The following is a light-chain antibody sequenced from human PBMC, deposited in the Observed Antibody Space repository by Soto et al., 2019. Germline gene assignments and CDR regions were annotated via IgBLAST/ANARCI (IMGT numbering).Light chain of an antibody. CDR2: EIT. CDR1: TSDVGGYNF. V-gene: IGLV2-14*01. J-gene: IGLJ2*01. CDR3: SSYTDSNTLL. Sequence: HSALTQPASVSGSPGQSITISCTGTTSDVGGYNFVSWYQQHPGKAPKLIIYEITNRPSGVSNRFSGSKSGNTASLTISGLQAEDEAIYYCSSYTDSNTLLFGGGTKLTVL.